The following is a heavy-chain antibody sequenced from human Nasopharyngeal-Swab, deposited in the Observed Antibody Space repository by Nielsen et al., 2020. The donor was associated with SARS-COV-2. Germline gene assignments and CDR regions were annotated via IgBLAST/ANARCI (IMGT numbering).Heavy chain of an antibody. CDR2: IYTSGST. Sequence: SETLSLTCTVSGGSISSGSYYWSWIRQPAGKGLEWIGRIYTSGSTNYNPSLKSRVTISVDTSKNQFSLKLSSVTAADTAVYYCARDGGDFWSGYSKWFDPWGQGTLVTVSS. CDR1: GGSISSGSYY. J-gene: IGHJ5*02. D-gene: IGHD3-3*01. V-gene: IGHV4-61*02. CDR3: ARDGGDFWSGYSKWFDP.